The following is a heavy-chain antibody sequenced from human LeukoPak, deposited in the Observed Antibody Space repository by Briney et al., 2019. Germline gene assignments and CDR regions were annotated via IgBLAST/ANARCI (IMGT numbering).Heavy chain of an antibody. D-gene: IGHD6-19*01. J-gene: IGHJ4*02. Sequence: GGSLRLSCAASGFTFSSYAMHWVCQAPGKGLEWVAVISYDGSNKYYADSVKGRFTISRDNSKNTLYLQMNSLRAEDTAVYYCARDRRRSGRLYYFDYWGQETLVTVSS. CDR3: ARDRRRSGRLYYFDY. CDR1: GFTFSSYA. CDR2: ISYDGSNK. V-gene: IGHV3-30*01.